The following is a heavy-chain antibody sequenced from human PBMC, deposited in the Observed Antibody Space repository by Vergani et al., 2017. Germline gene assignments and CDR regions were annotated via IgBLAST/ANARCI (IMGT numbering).Heavy chain of an antibody. Sequence: QVQLVQSGAEVKKPGSSVKVSCKASGGTFSSYAISWVRQAPGQGLEWMGGIIPIFGTANYAQKFQGRVTITADESTSTAYMELSSLRSEDTAVYYCARVHCSGGSCYSEGVDAFDIWGQGTMVTVSS. J-gene: IGHJ3*02. V-gene: IGHV1-69*01. CDR3: ARVHCSGGSCYSEGVDAFDI. CDR1: GGTFSSYA. D-gene: IGHD2-15*01. CDR2: IIPIFGTA.